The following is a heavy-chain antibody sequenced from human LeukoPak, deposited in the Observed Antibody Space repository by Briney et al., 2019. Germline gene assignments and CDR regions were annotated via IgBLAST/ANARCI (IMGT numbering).Heavy chain of an antibody. J-gene: IGHJ4*02. Sequence: PGGSLRLSCAASGFTVSSNYMSWVRQAPGKGLEWVSVIYSGGSTYYADSVRGRFTISRDNSKNTLYLQVNSLRAEDTAVYYCASGFRGVIRRVYWGQGTLVTVSS. CDR1: GFTVSSNY. D-gene: IGHD3-10*01. CDR3: ASGFRGVIRRVY. V-gene: IGHV3-66*01. CDR2: IYSGGST.